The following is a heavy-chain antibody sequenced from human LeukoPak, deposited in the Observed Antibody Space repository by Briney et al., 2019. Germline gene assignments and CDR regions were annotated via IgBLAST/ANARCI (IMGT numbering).Heavy chain of an antibody. CDR2: ISGSGGST. Sequence: GGSLRLSCAASGFTFSSYAMSWVRQAPGKGLEWVSAISGSGGSTYYADSVKGRFTISRDNSKNTLYLQMNSLRAEDTAVYYCAKEFYGSSGYYYVLDYWGQGTLVTVSS. D-gene: IGHD3-22*01. V-gene: IGHV3-23*01. CDR3: AKEFYGSSGYYYVLDY. J-gene: IGHJ4*02. CDR1: GFTFSSYA.